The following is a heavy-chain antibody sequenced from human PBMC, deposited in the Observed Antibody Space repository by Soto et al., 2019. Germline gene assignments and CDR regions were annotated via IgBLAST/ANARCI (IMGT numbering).Heavy chain of an antibody. Sequence: SETLSLTCAVYGGSFSGYYWSWIRQPPGKGLEWIGEINHSGSTNYNPSLKSRVTISVDTSKNQFSLKLSSVTAADTAVYYCARALDRSSWYWFDPWGQGTLVTVSS. J-gene: IGHJ5*02. CDR2: INHSGST. CDR3: ARALDRSSWYWFDP. V-gene: IGHV4-34*01. D-gene: IGHD6-13*01. CDR1: GGSFSGYY.